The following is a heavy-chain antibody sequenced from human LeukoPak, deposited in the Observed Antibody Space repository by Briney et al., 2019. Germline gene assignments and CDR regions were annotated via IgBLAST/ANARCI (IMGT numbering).Heavy chain of an antibody. CDR2: IDPSDSYT. CDR3: ATQQPYGSGWYAGPDYFDY. Sequence: GESLQISCKGSGYSFTSYWISWVRQMPGKGLEWMGRIDPSDSYTNYSPSFQGHVTISADKSISTAYLQWSSLKASDTAMYYCATQQPYGSGWYAGPDYFDYWGQGTLVTVSS. CDR1: GYSFTSYW. V-gene: IGHV5-10-1*01. J-gene: IGHJ4*02. D-gene: IGHD6-19*01.